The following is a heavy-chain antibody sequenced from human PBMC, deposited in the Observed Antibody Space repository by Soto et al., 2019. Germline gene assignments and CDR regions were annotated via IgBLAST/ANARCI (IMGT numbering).Heavy chain of an antibody. Sequence: GGSLRLSCTASGFTFGDYAMSWFRQAPGKGLEWVGFIRSKAYGGTTEYAASVKGRFTISRDDSKSIAYLQMNSLKTEDTAVYYCTRDPASLVVTAHYDAFDIWGQGTMVTVSS. CDR1: GFTFGDYA. CDR3: TRDPASLVVTAHYDAFDI. D-gene: IGHD2-21*02. V-gene: IGHV3-49*03. CDR2: IRSKAYGGTT. J-gene: IGHJ3*02.